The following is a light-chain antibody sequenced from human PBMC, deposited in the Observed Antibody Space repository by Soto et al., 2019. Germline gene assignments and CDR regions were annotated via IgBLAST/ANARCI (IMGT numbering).Light chain of an antibody. V-gene: IGKV3-15*01. CDR1: QSISRS. CDR3: QQYNSWPIT. J-gene: IGKJ5*01. Sequence: EIVLTQSPAILSVSPGERATLSCRASQSISRSLAWYQQKPGQAPRLLISDASTRATGIPARFSGSGSGTEFTLTISSLQSEDFALYYCQQYNSWPITFGQGTRLEIK. CDR2: DAS.